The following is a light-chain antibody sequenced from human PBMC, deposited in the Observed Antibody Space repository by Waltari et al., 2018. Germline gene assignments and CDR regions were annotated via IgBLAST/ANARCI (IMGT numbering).Light chain of an antibody. CDR3: CSFAGSSPHVV. CDR2: EST. J-gene: IGLJ2*01. Sequence: QSALTQPASVSGSPGQSITIPCTGTSRDVGPYYLLSWYQLHPGKAPKLIIYESTKRPSGVSSRFPGSKSGNTASLTISGLQAEDEADYYCCSFAGSSPHVVFGGGTKLTVL. CDR1: SRDVGPYYL. V-gene: IGLV2-23*01.